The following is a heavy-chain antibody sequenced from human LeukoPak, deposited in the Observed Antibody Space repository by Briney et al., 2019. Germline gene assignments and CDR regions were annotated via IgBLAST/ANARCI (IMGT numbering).Heavy chain of an antibody. CDR3: ARDTIYYDSSGYYSHDAFDI. CDR1: GGTLSSYA. Sequence: ASVKVSCKASGGTLSSYAISWVRQAPGQGLEWMGGIIPIFGTANYAQKFQGRVTITADESTSTAYMELSSLRSEDTAVYYCARDTIYYDSSGYYSHDAFDIWGQGTMVTVSS. CDR2: IIPIFGTA. D-gene: IGHD3-22*01. J-gene: IGHJ3*02. V-gene: IGHV1-69*13.